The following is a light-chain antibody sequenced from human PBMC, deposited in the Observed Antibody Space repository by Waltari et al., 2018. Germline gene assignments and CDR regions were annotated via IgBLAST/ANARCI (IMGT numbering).Light chain of an antibody. CDR2: YDS. V-gene: IGLV3-21*01. Sequence: SYVLTQPPSVSVAPGETARITCGGNNIGTKSVHWYRQKPGQAPVLVISYDSARPSGIPGRFAGSNSGDTATLTISRVEAGDEADYYCQVWDANNEPGLFGTGTEVTV. CDR3: QVWDANNEPGL. J-gene: IGLJ1*01. CDR1: NIGTKS.